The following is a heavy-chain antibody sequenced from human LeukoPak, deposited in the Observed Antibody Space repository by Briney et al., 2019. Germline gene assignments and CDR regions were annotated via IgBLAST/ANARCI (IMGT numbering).Heavy chain of an antibody. CDR3: ARRYSAWPIDY. CDR1: GVSISSSSYY. J-gene: IGHJ4*02. V-gene: IGHV4-39*01. D-gene: IGHD2-21*01. CDR2: IYYSGST. Sequence: SGTLCLTCVVSGVSISSSSYYWGWVRQPPGKGLECVVNIYYSGSTYYNPALKSRVTISVDTSKHQSALTLNSVPAPDTAVYFCARRYSAWPIDYWGQGTLLTVPS.